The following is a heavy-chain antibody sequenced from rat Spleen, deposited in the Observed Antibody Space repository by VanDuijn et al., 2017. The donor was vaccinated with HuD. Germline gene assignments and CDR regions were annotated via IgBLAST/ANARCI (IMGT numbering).Heavy chain of an antibody. J-gene: IGHJ2*01. CDR2: ITNTGGNI. D-gene: IGHD5-1*01. Sequence: EVKLVESGGGLVQPGRSLKLSCEASGFNFNDYWMGWVRQAPGKGLEWVASITNTGGNIYYPDSVKGRFTISRDNAQNTLYLQMNSLRSEDTATYYCTRENWVLDYWGQGVMVTVSS. CDR3: TRENWVLDY. CDR1: GFNFNDYW. V-gene: IGHV5-31*01.